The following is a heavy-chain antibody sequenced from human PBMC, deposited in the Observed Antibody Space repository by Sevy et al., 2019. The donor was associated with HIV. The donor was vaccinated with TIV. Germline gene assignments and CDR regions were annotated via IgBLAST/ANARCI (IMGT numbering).Heavy chain of an antibody. Sequence: GGSLRLSCAVSGFIFCNFAMHWVRQAPGKGLEWVAVTSYDGSHKYYADSVKGRFTVSRDNSRNILSLEMNSLRRDDTAVYYCARGENDDEFFQYWGQGTLVTVSS. CDR1: GFIFCNFA. D-gene: IGHD1-26*01. V-gene: IGHV3-30*04. J-gene: IGHJ1*01. CDR3: ARGENDDEFFQY. CDR2: TSYDGSHK.